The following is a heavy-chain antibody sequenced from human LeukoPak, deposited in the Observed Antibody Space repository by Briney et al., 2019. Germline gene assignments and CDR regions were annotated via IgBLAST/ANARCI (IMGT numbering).Heavy chain of an antibody. Sequence: TLSLTPTLSVGSLANYFWNSRPGPAGTGLEWFGRISTSGTTNYHPSLKSRVTLSLDTSKNQFSLNLMSVTAADTAIYFCARRHPYYYGSGTYSREDWGQGTLVTVSS. V-gene: IGHV4-4*07. CDR2: ISTSGTT. D-gene: IGHD3-10*01. CDR1: VGSLANYF. CDR3: ARRHPYYYGSGTYSRED. J-gene: IGHJ4*02.